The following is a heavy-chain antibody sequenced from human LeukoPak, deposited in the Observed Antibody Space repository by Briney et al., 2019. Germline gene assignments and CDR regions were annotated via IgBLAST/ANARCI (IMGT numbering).Heavy chain of an antibody. CDR3: TTLSYYDPLLGDY. CDR1: GFTFSDAW. D-gene: IGHD3-22*01. J-gene: IGHJ4*02. CDR2: MKSKTDGGTR. Sequence: GGSLRLSCAVSGFTFSDAWMSWVRQAPGKGLEWVGRMKSKTDGGTRDYAAPVKGRFTISRDDSKNTLYLLMNSLKIEDTAVYYCTTLSYYDPLLGDYWGQGTLVTVSS. V-gene: IGHV3-15*01.